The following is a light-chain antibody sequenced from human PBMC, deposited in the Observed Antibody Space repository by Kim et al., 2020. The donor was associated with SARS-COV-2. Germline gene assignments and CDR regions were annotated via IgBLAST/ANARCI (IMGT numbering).Light chain of an antibody. Sequence: GHRVSISCSGASSTIGSNYVYWYQHVPGTAPQLLIYRNDQRPSAVPDRFSGSKSDTSASLTIRGLRPEDEADYYCASWDDSLSGRIFGGGTQLTVL. CDR1: SSTIGSNY. V-gene: IGLV1-47*01. CDR3: ASWDDSLSGRI. J-gene: IGLJ2*01. CDR2: RND.